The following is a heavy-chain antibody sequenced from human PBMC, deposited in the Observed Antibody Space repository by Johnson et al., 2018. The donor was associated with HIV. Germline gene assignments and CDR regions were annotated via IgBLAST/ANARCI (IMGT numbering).Heavy chain of an antibody. Sequence: QMQLVESGGGEVQPGRSVRLSCAASGLNFSDYGMHWVRQAPGKGLEWVAVISFDGSNEYYADSVKGRFTISRDNSKNTLYLHMNSLRTKDKAMYYCARGRKDMEAADGLDNYAFEMWGQGTLVTVSS. CDR3: ARGRKDMEAADGLDNYAFEM. J-gene: IGHJ3*02. D-gene: IGHD2-15*01. CDR2: ISFDGSNE. CDR1: GLNFSDYG. V-gene: IGHV3-30*04.